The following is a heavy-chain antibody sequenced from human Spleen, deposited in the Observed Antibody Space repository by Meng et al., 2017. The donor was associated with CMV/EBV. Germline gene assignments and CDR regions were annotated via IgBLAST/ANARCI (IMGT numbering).Heavy chain of an antibody. Sequence: SLKISCAASGFTFDDYAMHWVRQGPGKGLEWVSGISWNSDSIGYADSVKGRFTISRDNAKNSLYLQINSLRVEDTAVYYCARGEEDIVVAVQPKVSFDPWGQGTLVTVSS. CDR2: ISWNSDSI. J-gene: IGHJ5*02. V-gene: IGHV3-9*01. CDR1: GFTFDDYA. CDR3: ARGEEDIVVAVQPKVSFDP. D-gene: IGHD2-15*01.